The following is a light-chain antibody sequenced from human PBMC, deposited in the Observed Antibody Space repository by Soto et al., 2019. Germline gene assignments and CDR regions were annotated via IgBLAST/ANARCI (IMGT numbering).Light chain of an antibody. CDR3: TSYAGGNYV. Sequence: QSVLTQPPSASGSPGQSVTISCTGTSSDVGGYNYVSWYQQHPGKVPKLMVYEVNNRPSGVPYRFSGSKSGNTASLTVSGLQAEDEADYYCTSYAGGNYVFGTGTKLTVL. V-gene: IGLV2-8*01. CDR2: EVN. CDR1: SSDVGGYNY. J-gene: IGLJ1*01.